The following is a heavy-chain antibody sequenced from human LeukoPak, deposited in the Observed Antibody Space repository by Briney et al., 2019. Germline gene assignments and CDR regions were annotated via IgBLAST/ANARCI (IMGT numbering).Heavy chain of an antibody. V-gene: IGHV4-38-2*02. CDR3: ARHSAYGSGTYYYFDY. CDR2: IYHSGST. CDR1: GYSISSGYY. D-gene: IGHD3-10*01. J-gene: IGHJ4*02. Sequence: PSETLSLTCTVSGYSISSGYYWGWIRQPPGKGLEWIGSIYHSGSTYYNPSLKSRVTISLDTSKNQFSLRLNSVTAADTAVYYCARHSAYGSGTYYYFDYWGQGTLVSVSS.